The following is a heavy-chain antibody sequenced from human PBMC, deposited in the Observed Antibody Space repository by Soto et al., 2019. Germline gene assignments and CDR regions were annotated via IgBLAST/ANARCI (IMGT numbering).Heavy chain of an antibody. J-gene: IGHJ5*02. D-gene: IGHD3-10*01. CDR1: GGTFSSYA. V-gene: IGHV1-69*01. Sequence: QVQLVQSGAEVKKPGSSVRVSCKASGGTFSSYAISWVRQAPGQGLEWMGGIIPIFGTANYAQKFQGRVTITADESTSTAYMELSSLRSEDTAVYYCARARVLWFGELLSKASVGEFDPWGQGTLVTVSS. CDR3: ARARVLWFGELLSKASVGEFDP. CDR2: IIPIFGTA.